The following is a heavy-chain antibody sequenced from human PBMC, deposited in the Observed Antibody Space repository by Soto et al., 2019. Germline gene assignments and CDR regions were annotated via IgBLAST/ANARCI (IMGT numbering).Heavy chain of an antibody. D-gene: IGHD1-20*01. CDR2: IYYSGST. Sequence: SETLSLTCTVSGGSISSGGYYWSWIRQHPGKGLEWIGYIYYSGSTYYNPSLKSRVTISVDTSKNQFSLKLSSVTAADTAVHYCAKYNLEPTPPYYYYYYGMDVWGQGTTVTVSS. V-gene: IGHV4-31*03. CDR3: AKYNLEPTPPYYYYYYGMDV. J-gene: IGHJ6*02. CDR1: GGSISSGGYY.